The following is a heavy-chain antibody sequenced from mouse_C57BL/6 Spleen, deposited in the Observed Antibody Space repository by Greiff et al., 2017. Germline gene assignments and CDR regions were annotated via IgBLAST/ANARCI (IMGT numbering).Heavy chain of an antibody. V-gene: IGHV5-6*01. CDR3: ARHGGGDYFDY. CDR2: ISSGGSYT. J-gene: IGHJ2*01. CDR1: GFTFSSYG. Sequence: EVKLVESGGDLVKPGGSLKLSCAASGFTFSSYGMSWVRQTPDKRLEWVATISSGGSYTYYPDSVKGRFTISRDNAKNTLYLQMSSLKSEDTAMYYCARHGGGDYFDYWGQGTTLTVSS.